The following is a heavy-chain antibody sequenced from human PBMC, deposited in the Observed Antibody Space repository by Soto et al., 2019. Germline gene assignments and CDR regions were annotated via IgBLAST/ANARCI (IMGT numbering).Heavy chain of an antibody. J-gene: IGHJ5*02. Sequence: QITLKESGPTLVKPTQTLTLTCTFSGFSVSTSGVGVGWIRQPPGKALEWLALIYWDDDKRYSPSLKSRLTIXTXTSKNQVVLTMTNMDPVDTATYYCAYGDYVGNWFDPWGQGTLVTVSS. CDR2: IYWDDDK. D-gene: IGHD4-17*01. CDR3: AYGDYVGNWFDP. V-gene: IGHV2-5*02. CDR1: GFSVSTSGVG.